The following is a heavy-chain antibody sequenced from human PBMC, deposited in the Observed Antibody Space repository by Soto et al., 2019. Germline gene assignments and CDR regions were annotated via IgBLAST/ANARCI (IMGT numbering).Heavy chain of an antibody. J-gene: IGHJ4*02. CDR2: VSIGGST. Sequence: GGSLRLSFSASGFTFSSYAMGWVRQGPGKGLEWVAVVSIGGSTHYADSVRGRFTISRDNSKNTLSLQMNSLTAEDTAVYFCAKRRGAGGHFDYWGQGALVTVSS. V-gene: IGHV3-23*01. CDR1: GFTFSSYA. D-gene: IGHD2-15*01. CDR3: AKRRGAGGHFDY.